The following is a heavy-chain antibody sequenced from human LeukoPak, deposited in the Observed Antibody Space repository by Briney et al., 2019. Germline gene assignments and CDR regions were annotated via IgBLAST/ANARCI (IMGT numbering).Heavy chain of an antibody. J-gene: IGHJ4*02. CDR2: MNPNSGNT. CDR1: GYTFTSYD. Sequence: GASVKVSCKASGYTFTSYDINWVRQATGQGLEWMGWMNPNSGNTGYAQKFQGRVTTTRNTSISTAYMELSSLRSEDTAVYYCARGWLPYYYGSGSYSFDYWGQGTLVTVSS. D-gene: IGHD3-10*01. V-gene: IGHV1-8*01. CDR3: ARGWLPYYYGSGSYSFDY.